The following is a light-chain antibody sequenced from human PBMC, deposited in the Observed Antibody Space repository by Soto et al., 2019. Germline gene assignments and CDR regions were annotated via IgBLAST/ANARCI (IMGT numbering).Light chain of an antibody. CDR3: SSYTSSSAHVI. V-gene: IGLV2-14*01. CDR2: DVR. Sequence: QSVLTQPASVSGSPGQSITISCTGTSSDVGGYNYVSWYQQHPGKAPKLMIYDVRNRPSGVSNRFSGSKSDNTASLTISGVLPEDEADYYCSSYTSSSAHVIFGGGTKLTVL. J-gene: IGLJ2*01. CDR1: SSDVGGYNY.